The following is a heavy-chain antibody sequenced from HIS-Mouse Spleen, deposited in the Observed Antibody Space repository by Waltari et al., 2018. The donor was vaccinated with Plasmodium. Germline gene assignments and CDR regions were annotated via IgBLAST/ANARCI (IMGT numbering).Heavy chain of an antibody. CDR2: ISYDGSNK. CDR1: GVPVSSHG. Sequence: QVQLVESGGRVGQPGRSLRLSCAAAGVPVSSHGSHRFRRAPGKGLEWVAVISYDGSNKYYADSVKGRFTISRDNSKNTLYLQMNSLRAEDTAVYYCAREGGYCSGGSCYSGQGFDIWGQGTMVTVSS. CDR3: AREGGYCSGGSCYSGQGFDI. D-gene: IGHD2-15*01. J-gene: IGHJ3*02. V-gene: IGHV3-30-3*01.